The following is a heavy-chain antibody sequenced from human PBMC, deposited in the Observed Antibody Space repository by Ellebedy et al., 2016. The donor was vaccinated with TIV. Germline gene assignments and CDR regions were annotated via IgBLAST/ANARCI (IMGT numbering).Heavy chain of an antibody. D-gene: IGHD1-26*01. J-gene: IGHJ6*02. CDR2: LLHTGSP. CDR1: GGSIRGSGSY. Sequence: MPSETLSLTCGVSGGSIRGSGSYWGWIRQPPGKGLVWIGSLLHTGSPYYKPSLESRVTMSIDSSKNQFSLELRSVTAADTAVYYCARLEPAYYYAMDVWGQGTTVIVSS. V-gene: IGHV4-39*01. CDR3: ARLEPAYYYAMDV.